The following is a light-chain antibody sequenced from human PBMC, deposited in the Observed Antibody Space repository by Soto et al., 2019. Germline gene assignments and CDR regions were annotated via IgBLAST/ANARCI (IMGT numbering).Light chain of an antibody. V-gene: IGLV2-14*01. CDR2: DVS. J-gene: IGLJ2*01. Sequence: QSVLTQPASVSGSPGQSITIPCTGTSSDVGGYYSVSWYQQYPGKAPTLMIYDVSNRPFGVSDRFSGSKSGNTASLTISGLQPEDEADYYCSSYTGTTTRVAFGGGTKLTVL. CDR3: SSYTGTTTRVA. CDR1: SSDVGGYYS.